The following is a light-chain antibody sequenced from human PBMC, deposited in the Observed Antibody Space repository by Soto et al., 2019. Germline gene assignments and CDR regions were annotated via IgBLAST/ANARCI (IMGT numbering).Light chain of an antibody. CDR1: QSVGAQ. V-gene: IGKV3-11*01. J-gene: IGKJ4*01. Sequence: EVVLTQYPATLPLSPGERATLSCRASQSVGAQFAWYQQKPGQSPRLLIYGASNRASGISARFSGSGSGTDFTLTIASLEPEDSVVCYCRQRNDWGSFGGGTRVEIK. CDR2: GAS. CDR3: RQRNDWGS.